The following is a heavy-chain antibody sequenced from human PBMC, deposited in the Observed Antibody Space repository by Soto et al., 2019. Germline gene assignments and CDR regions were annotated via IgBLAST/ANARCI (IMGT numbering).Heavy chain of an antibody. Sequence: ASVNVSCKASGYTFTSYAMHWVRQAPGQRLEWMGWINAGNGNTKYSQKFQGRVTITRDTSASTAYMELSSLRSEDTAVYYCARDTYDILTGHRTLHYYYHYMDVWGKGTTVTVSS. V-gene: IGHV1-3*01. J-gene: IGHJ6*03. CDR2: INAGNGNT. CDR1: GYTFTSYA. CDR3: ARDTYDILTGHRTLHYYYHYMDV. D-gene: IGHD3-9*01.